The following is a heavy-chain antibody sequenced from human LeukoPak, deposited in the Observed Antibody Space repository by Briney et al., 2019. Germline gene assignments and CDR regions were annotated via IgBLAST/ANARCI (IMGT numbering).Heavy chain of an antibody. CDR2: INPNSGGT. J-gene: IGHJ4*02. CDR1: GYTFTGYY. D-gene: IGHD3-22*01. CDR3: ARVPPYYYDSSGYAYFDY. Sequence: ASVKVSCKGSGYTFTGYYLHWVRQAPGQGLEWMGWINPNSGGTNYAQRFQGRVTMTRDTSISTAYTELSRLRSDDTAVYYCARVPPYYYDSSGYAYFDYWGQGTLVTVSS. V-gene: IGHV1-2*02.